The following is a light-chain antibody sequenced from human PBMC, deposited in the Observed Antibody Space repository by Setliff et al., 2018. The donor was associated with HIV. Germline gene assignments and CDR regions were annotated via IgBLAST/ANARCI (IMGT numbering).Light chain of an antibody. J-gene: IGLJ1*01. CDR2: DVS. CDR3: TSYTGNTRR. CDR1: YADVGGHNY. Sequence: QSALTQPGSVSGSLGQSITISCTGTYADVGGHNYVSWYRQHPGRAPKLIIYDVSSRPSGISSRFSGSKSGNTASLTISGLQAEDEADFYCTSYTGNTRRVGTGTKV. V-gene: IGLV2-14*03.